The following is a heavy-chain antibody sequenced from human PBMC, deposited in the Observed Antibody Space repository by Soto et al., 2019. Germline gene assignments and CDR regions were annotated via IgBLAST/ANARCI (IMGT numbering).Heavy chain of an antibody. CDR2: INAGTGNT. CDR3: ARGSGQHWRFVP. D-gene: IGHD1-1*01. J-gene: IGHJ5*02. Sequence: QVQLVQSGAEEKKPGASVKVSCKASGYTFTNHVIHWVRQAPGQRLECMGWINAGTGNTKYSQKFQDRVTITTDTSATTAYMELSSLGSEDTAVYYCARGSGQHWRFVPWGQGTLVTVSS. CDR1: GYTFTNHV. V-gene: IGHV1-3*05.